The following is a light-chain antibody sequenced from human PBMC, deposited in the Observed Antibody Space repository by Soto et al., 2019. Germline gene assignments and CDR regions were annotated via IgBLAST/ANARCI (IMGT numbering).Light chain of an antibody. Sequence: EIVLTQSPGTLSLSPGERATLSCRASQSVSNNYLAWYQQKPGQAPRFLIYGASNRATGIPDRFRGSGSGTDFTLPISRLEPEDFAVDYSQQYGSSVTFGQGTKVEIK. V-gene: IGKV3-20*01. CDR1: QSVSNNY. CDR3: QQYGSSVT. J-gene: IGKJ1*01. CDR2: GAS.